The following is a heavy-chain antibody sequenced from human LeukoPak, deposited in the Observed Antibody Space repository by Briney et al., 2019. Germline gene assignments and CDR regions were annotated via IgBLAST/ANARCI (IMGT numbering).Heavy chain of an antibody. CDR2: IDPSDSET. J-gene: IGHJ4*02. Sequence: GESLKISCTASGYSFTNYWIGWVRHMPGKGLEWMGIIDPSDSETRYTPSFQGQVTISADKSLSTAYLQWNSLKASDTAMYYCARQTAMGRSGDYWGQGSLVIVSS. CDR1: GYSFTNYW. V-gene: IGHV5-51*01. D-gene: IGHD5-18*01. CDR3: ARQTAMGRSGDY.